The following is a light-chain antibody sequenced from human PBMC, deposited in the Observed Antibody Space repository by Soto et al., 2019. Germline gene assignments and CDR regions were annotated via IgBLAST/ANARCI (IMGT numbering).Light chain of an antibody. CDR1: SGQSSYA. CDR3: QTWGTGIHV. V-gene: IGLV4-69*01. Sequence: QPVLTQSPSASASVRASVKHTCTLSSGQSSYAIAWHQQQPEKGPRYLMKLNSDGSHSKGDGIPDRFSGSSSGAERYLTISSLQSEDEADYYCQTWGTGIHVFGTGTKLTVL. CDR2: LNSDGSH. J-gene: IGLJ1*01.